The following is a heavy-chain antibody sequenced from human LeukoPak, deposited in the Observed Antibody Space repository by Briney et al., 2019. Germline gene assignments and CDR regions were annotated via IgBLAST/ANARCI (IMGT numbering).Heavy chain of an antibody. CDR1: GGSISSGGYY. Sequence: SETLSLTCTVSGGSISSGGYYWSWIRQHPGKGLEWIGYIYYSGSTYYNPSLKSRVTISVDTSKNQFSLKLSSVTAADTAVYYCARSTVTTWGEDWFDPWGQGTLVTVSS. CDR2: IYYSGST. J-gene: IGHJ5*02. V-gene: IGHV4-31*03. CDR3: ARSTVTTWGEDWFDP. D-gene: IGHD4-17*01.